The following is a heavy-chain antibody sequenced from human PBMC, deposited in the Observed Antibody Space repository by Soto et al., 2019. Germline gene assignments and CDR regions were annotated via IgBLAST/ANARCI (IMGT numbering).Heavy chain of an antibody. CDR2: INSDGSDT. Sequence: QLVESGGGLVQPGGSLRLSCAASGFTLTNYWMHWVRQSPGRGLMWVARINSDGSDTLYPDSVRGRFTISRDNANNTVYLQMSSLRADDAAVYYCARDRRDALPITDRPMFDLWGQGTLVTVSS. CDR3: ARDRRDALPITDRPMFDL. V-gene: IGHV3-74*03. J-gene: IGHJ5*02. D-gene: IGHD2-21*01. CDR1: GFTLTNYW.